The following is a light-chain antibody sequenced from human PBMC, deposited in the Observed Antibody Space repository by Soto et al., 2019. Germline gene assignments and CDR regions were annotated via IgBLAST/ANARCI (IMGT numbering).Light chain of an antibody. CDR2: EVS. J-gene: IGLJ1*01. Sequence: QSVLTQPASVSGSPGQSITISCTGTTSDVGGYNYVSWYQQHPGKAPKLMIYEVSNRPSGVSNRFSGSKSGNTASLPISGLQAEDEAAYYCFSYTTSSAPYVFGTGTKVTVL. CDR3: FSYTTSSAPYV. CDR1: TSDVGGYNY. V-gene: IGLV2-14*01.